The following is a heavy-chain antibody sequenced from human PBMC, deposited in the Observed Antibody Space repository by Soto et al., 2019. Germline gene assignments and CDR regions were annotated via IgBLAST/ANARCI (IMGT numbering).Heavy chain of an antibody. D-gene: IGHD1-7*01. Sequence: QVQLVESGGGVVQPGRSLRLSCAASGFTFSSYGMHWVRQAPGKGLEWVAVIWYDGSNKYYADSVKGRFTISRDNSKNTLYLQMNSRRAEDTAVYYCARDRVTGTTGYYYGMDVWGQGTTVTVSS. J-gene: IGHJ6*02. CDR3: ARDRVTGTTGYYYGMDV. CDR2: IWYDGSNK. CDR1: GFTFSSYG. V-gene: IGHV3-33*01.